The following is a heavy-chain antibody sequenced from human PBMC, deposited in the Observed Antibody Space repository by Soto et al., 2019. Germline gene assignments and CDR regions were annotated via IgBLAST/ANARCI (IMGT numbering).Heavy chain of an antibody. CDR3: ARDSGSYYVAYAFDI. CDR2: MNPNSGNT. J-gene: IGHJ3*02. V-gene: IGHV1-8*01. Sequence: ASVKVSCKASGYTFTSYDINWVRQATGQGLGWMGWMNPNSGNTGYAQKFQGRVTMTRNTSISTAYMELSSLRSEDTAVYYCARDSGSYYVAYAFDIWGQGTTVTVSS. CDR1: GYTFTSYD. D-gene: IGHD1-26*01.